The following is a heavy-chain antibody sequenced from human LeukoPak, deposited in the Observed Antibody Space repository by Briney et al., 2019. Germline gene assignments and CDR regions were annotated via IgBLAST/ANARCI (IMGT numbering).Heavy chain of an antibody. D-gene: IGHD6-19*01. J-gene: IGHJ4*02. V-gene: IGHV4-34*01. CDR2: INHNGST. Sequence: SETLSLTCAVYGGSFSGYYWSWIRQPPGKGLEWIGEINHNGSTNYSPSLNSRVTISVDTSKNQFSLKLSSVTAADTAVYYCARGRGPGDSGWSFGYWGQGTLVTVSS. CDR3: ARGRGPGDSGWSFGY. CDR1: GGSFSGYY.